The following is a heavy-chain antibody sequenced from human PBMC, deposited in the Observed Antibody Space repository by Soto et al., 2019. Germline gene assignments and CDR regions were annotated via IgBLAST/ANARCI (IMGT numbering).Heavy chain of an antibody. CDR1: GGSISSYY. CDR2: IYYSGST. D-gene: IGHD1-7*01. V-gene: IGHV4-59*01. J-gene: IGHJ6*02. Sequence: SQTLSLTCTVSGGSISSYYWSWIRQPPGKGLEWIGYIYYSGSTNYNPSLKSRVTISVDTSKNQFSLKLSSVTAADTAVYYRARDARDNWNYRYYYGMDVWGQGTTVTVSS. CDR3: ARDARDNWNYRYYYGMDV.